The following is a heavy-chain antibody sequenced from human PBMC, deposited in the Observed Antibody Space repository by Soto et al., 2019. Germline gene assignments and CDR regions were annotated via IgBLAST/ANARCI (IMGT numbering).Heavy chain of an antibody. CDR3: ARDRYCSSTSCYTGFDY. D-gene: IGHD2-2*02. Sequence: QVQLVESGGGVVQPGRSLRLSCAASGFTFSSYAMHWVRQGPGKGLEWVAAISYDGSNKYYADYVKGRFTISRDNSMNTLYLQMNSLRAEDTAVYYCARDRYCSSTSCYTGFDYWGQGTLATVSS. V-gene: IGHV3-30-3*01. CDR1: GFTFSSYA. CDR2: ISYDGSNK. J-gene: IGHJ4*02.